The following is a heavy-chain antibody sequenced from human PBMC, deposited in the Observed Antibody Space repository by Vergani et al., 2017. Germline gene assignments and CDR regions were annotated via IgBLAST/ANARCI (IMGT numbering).Heavy chain of an antibody. Sequence: QVQLEESGGGVVQPGRSLRLSCAGSGFTLSSHAMHWVRQAPGKGLEWVAFIWYDGSKEYYADSVKGRFTIFRDNAKNTVYLQMNGLKIEDTAVYYCARDLGGPDYWGQGTLVTVSS. CDR3: ARDLGGPDY. V-gene: IGHV3-33*01. CDR1: GFTLSSHA. CDR2: IWYDGSKE. J-gene: IGHJ4*02. D-gene: IGHD3-16*01.